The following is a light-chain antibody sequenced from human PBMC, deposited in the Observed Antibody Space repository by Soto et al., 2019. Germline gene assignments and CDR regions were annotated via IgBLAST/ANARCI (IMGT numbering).Light chain of an antibody. Sequence: DIVMTQSPDSLAVSLGERATINCKSSQSVLYSSNNKHYLAWYQQKPGQPPKLLIYWSSTRKSGVPDRFSGSGSGTAFPCTISTLQGEDVEVYYCHQYYSTPPPVGGGTKVVLK. CDR1: QSVLYSSNNKHY. CDR2: WSS. CDR3: HQYYSTPPP. J-gene: IGKJ4*01. V-gene: IGKV4-1*01.